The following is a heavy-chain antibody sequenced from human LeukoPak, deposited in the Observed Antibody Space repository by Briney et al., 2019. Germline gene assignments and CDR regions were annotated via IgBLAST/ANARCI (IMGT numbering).Heavy chain of an antibody. Sequence: GRSLRLSCAASGFTLSSYGMHWVRQAPGKGLEWGAVIWYDGSNKYYADSVKGRFTISRDNSKNTLYLQMNSLRAEDTAVYYCARDEGYSGYVGVDYWGQGTLVTVSS. CDR3: ARDEGYSGYVGVDY. D-gene: IGHD5-12*01. J-gene: IGHJ4*02. V-gene: IGHV3-33*01. CDR2: IWYDGSNK. CDR1: GFTLSSYG.